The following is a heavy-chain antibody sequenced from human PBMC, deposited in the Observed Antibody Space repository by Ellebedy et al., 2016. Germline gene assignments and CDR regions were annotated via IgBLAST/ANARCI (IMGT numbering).Heavy chain of an antibody. CDR1: GFTFSSYS. CDR2: ISSSSSYI. J-gene: IGHJ6*03. Sequence: GESLKISXAASGFTFSSYSMNWVRQAPGKGLEWVSSISSSSSYIYYADSVKGRFTISRGNAKNSLYLQMNSLRAEDTAVYYCAREFESRYCSSTSCYINYMDVWGKGTTVTVSS. V-gene: IGHV3-21*01. CDR3: AREFESRYCSSTSCYINYMDV. D-gene: IGHD2-2*02.